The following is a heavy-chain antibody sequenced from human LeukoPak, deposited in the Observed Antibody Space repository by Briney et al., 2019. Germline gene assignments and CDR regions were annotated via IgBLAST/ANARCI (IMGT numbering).Heavy chain of an antibody. CDR2: IYYSGST. CDR1: GGSISSGDYY. V-gene: IGHV4-30-4*01. D-gene: IGHD6-19*01. CDR3: AREYLAVAGNWYFDL. Sequence: SETLSLTCTVSGGSISSGDYYWSWIRQPLGKGLEWIGYIYYSGSTYYNPSLKSRVTISVDTSKNQFSLKLSSVTAADTAVYYCAREYLAVAGNWYFDLWGRGTLVTVSS. J-gene: IGHJ2*01.